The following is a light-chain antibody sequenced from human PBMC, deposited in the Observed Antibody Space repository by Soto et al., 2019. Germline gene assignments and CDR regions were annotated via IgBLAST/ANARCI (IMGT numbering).Light chain of an antibody. V-gene: IGKV3-20*01. CDR3: HHYGSSPLT. CDR2: GAS. CDR1: QSVTSSQ. J-gene: IGKJ1*01. Sequence: EIVLTQSPGTLSLSPGERATLSCSASQSVTSSQLAWYQQKPGQAPRLLVFGASSRVLGIPDRFSGSGSGTDFTLTISRLEPEDFAVYYCHHYGSSPLTFGQGTKVDI.